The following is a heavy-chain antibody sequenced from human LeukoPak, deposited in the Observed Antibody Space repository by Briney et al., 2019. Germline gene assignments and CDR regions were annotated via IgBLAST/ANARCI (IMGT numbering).Heavy chain of an antibody. CDR1: GYTFTGYY. D-gene: IGHD3-10*01. CDR3: ARGLTMVRGPSNWFDP. Sequence: ASVKVSCKASGYTFTGYYMHWVRQAPGQGLEWMGWINPNSGGTNYAQKFQGRVTMTRDTSISTAYMELSRLRSDDTAVYYRARGLTMVRGPSNWFDPWGQGTLVTVSS. V-gene: IGHV1-2*02. J-gene: IGHJ5*02. CDR2: INPNSGGT.